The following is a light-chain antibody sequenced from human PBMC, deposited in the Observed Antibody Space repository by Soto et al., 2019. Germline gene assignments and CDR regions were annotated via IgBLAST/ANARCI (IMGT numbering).Light chain of an antibody. J-gene: IGKJ1*01. CDR3: QQHDTSPWT. Sequence: EIVLTQSPGTLSLSPGERATLSCRASQSISSSYLAIAWYQQKPGQPPRLLIYGASSRATGIPDRFSGSGSATDFTLTISRLEPEDFAVYCCQQHDTSPWTFGQGTRVEIK. V-gene: IGKV3-20*01. CDR2: GAS. CDR1: QSISSSY.